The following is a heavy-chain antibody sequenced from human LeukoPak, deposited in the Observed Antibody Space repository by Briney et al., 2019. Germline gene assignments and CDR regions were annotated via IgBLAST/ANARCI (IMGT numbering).Heavy chain of an antibody. D-gene: IGHD2-8*01. CDR1: GGSISSGSYY. V-gene: IGHV4-61*02. J-gene: IGHJ4*02. Sequence: SETLSLTCTVSGGSISSGSYYWSWIRQPAGKGLEWIGRIYTSGSTNYNPSLKSRVTISVDTSKNQFSLKLSSVTAADTAVYYCARAGMVYEYYFDYWGQGTLVTVSS. CDR2: IYTSGST. CDR3: ARAGMVYEYYFDY.